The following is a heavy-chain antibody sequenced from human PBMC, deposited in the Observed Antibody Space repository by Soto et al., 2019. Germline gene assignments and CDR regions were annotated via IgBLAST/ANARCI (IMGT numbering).Heavy chain of an antibody. CDR3: ARGYYYDSSGYYYDWFDP. Sequence: ASVKVSCKASGYTLPSYGISWVRQAPGQGLEWMGWISAYNGNTNYAQKLQGRVTVTTDTSTSTAYMELRSLRSDDTAVYYCARGYYYDSSGYYYDWFDPWGQGTLVTVSS. J-gene: IGHJ5*02. CDR2: ISAYNGNT. D-gene: IGHD3-22*01. CDR1: GYTLPSYG. V-gene: IGHV1-18*01.